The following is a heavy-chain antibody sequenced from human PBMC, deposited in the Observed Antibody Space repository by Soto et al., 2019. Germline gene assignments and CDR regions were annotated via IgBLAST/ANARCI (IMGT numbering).Heavy chain of an antibody. CDR2: IIPIFGTA. Sequence: ASVKVSCKASGGTFSSYAISWVRQAPGQGLEWMGGIIPIFGTANYAQKFQGRVTITADESTSTAYMELSSLRSEDTAVYYCATLFHYGTGIYYYYGMDVWGQGTTVTVSS. CDR3: ATLFHYGTGIYYYYGMDV. CDR1: GGTFSSYA. V-gene: IGHV1-69*13. J-gene: IGHJ6*02. D-gene: IGHD4-17*01.